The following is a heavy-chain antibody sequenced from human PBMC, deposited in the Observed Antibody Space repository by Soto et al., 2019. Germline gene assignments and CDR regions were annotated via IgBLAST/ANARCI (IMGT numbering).Heavy chain of an antibody. V-gene: IGHV3-21*01. D-gene: IGHD3-3*02. CDR1: GCGFSFYT. Sequence: SLRRASSASGCGFSFYTTSWFRQAPGAGLPWAPTISSSGAFIYHADSVEGRFTISRDNAENSLFLQMNSLRAEDTAVYFCARVTEPFLSATPVGNRSPIDWFDPWGQGTLVTVSS. CDR2: ISSSGAFI. CDR3: ARVTEPFLSATPVGNRSPIDWFDP. J-gene: IGHJ5*02.